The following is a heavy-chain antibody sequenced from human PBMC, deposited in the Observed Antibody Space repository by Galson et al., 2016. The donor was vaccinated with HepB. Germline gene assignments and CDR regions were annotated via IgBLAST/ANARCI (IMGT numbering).Heavy chain of an antibody. CDR1: GFTFSSNA. D-gene: IGHD2-21*02. CDR2: ISGTGSAT. Sequence: SLRLSCAASGFTFSSNAMSWVRQAPGKGLEWVSGISGTGSATYYADAVTGRFTISRDTSKNTLYLQMNSLRAEDTGLYYCTKGGRVTATQEYYFDCWGQGALVTVSA. V-gene: IGHV3-23*01. J-gene: IGHJ4*02. CDR3: TKGGRVTATQEYYFDC.